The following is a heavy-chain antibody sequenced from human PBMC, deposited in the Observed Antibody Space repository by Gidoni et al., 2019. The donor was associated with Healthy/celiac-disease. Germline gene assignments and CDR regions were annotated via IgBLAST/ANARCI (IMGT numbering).Heavy chain of an antibody. CDR2: ISGSGGST. Sequence: EVQLLESGGGLVQPGGSLRLSCAASGFPFSSYAMSWVRQAPGKGLEWVSAISGSGGSTYYADSVKGRFTISRDNSKNTLYLQMNSLRAEDTAVYYCAGSPDYGDYGDAFDIWGQGTMVTVSS. J-gene: IGHJ3*02. CDR3: AGSPDYGDYGDAFDI. CDR1: GFPFSSYA. V-gene: IGHV3-23*01. D-gene: IGHD4-17*01.